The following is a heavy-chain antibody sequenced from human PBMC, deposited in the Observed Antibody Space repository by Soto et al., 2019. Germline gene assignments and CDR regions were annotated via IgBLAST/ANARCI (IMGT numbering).Heavy chain of an antibody. CDR2: ISSSSSTI. CDR1: GFTFSSYS. Sequence: GGSLRLSCAASGFTFSSYSMYWVRQAPGKGLEWVSYISSSSSTIYYADSVKGRVTISRDNAKNSLYLQMNSLRDEDTAVYYCARLDHYYGSGSYMGIDYWGQGTLVTVSS. J-gene: IGHJ4*02. D-gene: IGHD3-10*01. CDR3: ARLDHYYGSGSYMGIDY. V-gene: IGHV3-48*02.